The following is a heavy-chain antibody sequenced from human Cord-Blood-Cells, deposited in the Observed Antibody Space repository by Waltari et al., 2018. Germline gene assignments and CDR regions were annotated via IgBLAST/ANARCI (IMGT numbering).Heavy chain of an antibody. J-gene: IGHJ4*02. CDR3: ATESPRYSSSPTDY. V-gene: IGHV1-24*01. CDR2: FDPEEVET. Sequence: QVQLVQSGAEVKKPGASVKVSCKVSGYTLTELSMHWVRQAPGKGLEWRGGFDPEEVETIYAQKFQGRVTMTEDTSTDTAYMELSSLRSEDTAVYYCATESPRYSSSPTDYWGQGTLVTVSS. CDR1: GYTLTELS. D-gene: IGHD6-6*01.